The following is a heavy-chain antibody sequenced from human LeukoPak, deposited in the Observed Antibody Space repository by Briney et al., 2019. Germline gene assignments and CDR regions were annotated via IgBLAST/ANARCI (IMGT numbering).Heavy chain of an antibody. CDR3: VTGGTLYPN. CDR1: GFTFSNAW. J-gene: IGHJ4*02. Sequence: GGPLRLSCAASGFTFSNAWMTWVRQAPGKGLEWVGRIKSKTDGGTTDYAAPVRGRFTIPREESKKTLNHQMNSLKTDDTALYYCVTGGTLYPNWGQGTLVTVSS. D-gene: IGHD2-2*02. CDR2: IKSKTDGGTT. V-gene: IGHV3-15*01.